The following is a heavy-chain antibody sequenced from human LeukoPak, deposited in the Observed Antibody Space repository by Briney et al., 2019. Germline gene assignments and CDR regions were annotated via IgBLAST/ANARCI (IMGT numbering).Heavy chain of an antibody. CDR2: IRNDESDK. CDR1: GFIFSYYG. J-gene: IGHJ4*02. Sequence: GGSLRLSCAASGFIFSYYGMHWVRQAPGKGLEWVAFIRNDESDKYYGDSVKGRFTISRDNSKNTLYLQMNSLRAEDTAVYYCAKDGPAAAFPLDYWGQGTLVTVSS. CDR3: AKDGPAAAFPLDY. D-gene: IGHD6-13*01. V-gene: IGHV3-30*02.